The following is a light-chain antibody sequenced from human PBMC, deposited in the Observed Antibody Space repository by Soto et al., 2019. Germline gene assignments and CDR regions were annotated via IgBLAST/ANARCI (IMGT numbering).Light chain of an antibody. Sequence: IQMTQSPSTLSASVGDRVTITCRASQSISSWLAWYQQKPGKAPKLLIYKASSLESGVPSRFSGSGSGTEVTLTISSLQPDDFATYYCQQYNSYWTFGQGTKVEIK. CDR1: QSISSW. CDR3: QQYNSYWT. CDR2: KAS. J-gene: IGKJ1*01. V-gene: IGKV1-5*03.